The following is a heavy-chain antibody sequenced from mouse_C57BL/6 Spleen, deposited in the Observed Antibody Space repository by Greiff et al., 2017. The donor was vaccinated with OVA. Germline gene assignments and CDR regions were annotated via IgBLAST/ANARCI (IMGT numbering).Heavy chain of an antibody. D-gene: IGHD2-2*01. Sequence: EVKLVESGPGLVKPSQSLSLTCSATGYSITSGYYWNWIRQFPGNKLEWMGYIRYDGSNNYNPSFKNRISLTRDTSKNQLFLKLNSVTTEDTATYYCARGGGIYGDDEGFAYWGQGTLVTVSA. CDR1: GYSITSGYY. CDR3: ARGGGIYGDDEGFAY. CDR2: IRYDGSN. V-gene: IGHV3-6*01. J-gene: IGHJ3*01.